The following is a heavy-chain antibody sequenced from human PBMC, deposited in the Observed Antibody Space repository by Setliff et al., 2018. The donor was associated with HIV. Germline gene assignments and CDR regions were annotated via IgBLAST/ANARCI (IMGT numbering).Heavy chain of an antibody. V-gene: IGHV3-74*01. Sequence: PGGSLRLSCAASGFTFSSYWMHWVRQAPGKGLVWVSVINSDESSTSYADSVKGRFTISRDNAKNTLYLQMNSLRAEDTAVYYCASPYCSSPSCYVDYYYYGLDLWGQGTTVTVSS. CDR1: GFTFSSYW. J-gene: IGHJ6*02. CDR2: INSDESST. D-gene: IGHD2-2*01. CDR3: ASPYCSSPSCYVDYYYYGLDL.